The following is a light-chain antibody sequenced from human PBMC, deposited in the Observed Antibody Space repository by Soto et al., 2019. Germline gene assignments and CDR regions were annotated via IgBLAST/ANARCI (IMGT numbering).Light chain of an antibody. CDR3: QQYNNWPPWT. V-gene: IGKV3-15*01. CDR2: GAS. J-gene: IGKJ1*01. Sequence: EIVMTQSPATLSVSPGERATLSCRASQSVSSNLAGYQQKPGQAPRLLIYGASTKATGIPDRLSGSRSGTEFTLPISSLQSEDFAVYYCQQYNNWPPWTFGQGTKVEIK. CDR1: QSVSSN.